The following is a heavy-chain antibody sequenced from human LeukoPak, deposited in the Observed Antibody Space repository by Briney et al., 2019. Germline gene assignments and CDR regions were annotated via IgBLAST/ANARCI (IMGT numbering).Heavy chain of an antibody. V-gene: IGHV5-51*01. CDR3: ARHSSSSSINADY. CDR2: IYPGDSDT. Sequence: GESLKISCKGSGYSFTNYWIGWVRQMPGKGLKWMGIIYPGDSDTRYSPSFQGQVTISADKSISTAYLQWSSLKASDTAMYYCARHSSSSSINADYWGQGTLVTVSS. CDR1: GYSFTNYW. D-gene: IGHD6-6*01. J-gene: IGHJ4*02.